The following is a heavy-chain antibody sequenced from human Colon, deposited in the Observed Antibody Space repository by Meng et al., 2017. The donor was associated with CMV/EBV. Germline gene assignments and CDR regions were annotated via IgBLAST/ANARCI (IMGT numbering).Heavy chain of an antibody. D-gene: IGHD2-15*01. CDR3: SRLQDIVVTVAADY. CDR2: IRSKANNHAT. J-gene: IGHJ4*02. Sequence: GESLKISCAASGFNFNSHGMHWVRQASGKGLEWIGRIRSKANNHATAYIASVMGRFTVSRDDSKNTAYLEMNNLRTEDTAIYFCSRLQDIVVTVAADYWGQGTLVTVSS. CDR1: GFNFNSHG. V-gene: IGHV3-73*01.